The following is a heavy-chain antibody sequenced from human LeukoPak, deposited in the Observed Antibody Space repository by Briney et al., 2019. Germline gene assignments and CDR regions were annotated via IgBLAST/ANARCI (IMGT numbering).Heavy chain of an antibody. J-gene: IGHJ6*03. Sequence: PGGSLRLSCAASGFTFSSYNMNWVRQAPGKGLEWVSSISSSSSYIYYADSVKGRFTISRDNAKNSLSLQMNSLRAEDTAVYYCARDLLGYNYHYMDVWGKGTTVTVSS. CDR1: GFTFSSYN. D-gene: IGHD3-16*02. V-gene: IGHV3-21*01. CDR3: ARDLLGYNYHYMDV. CDR2: ISSSSSYI.